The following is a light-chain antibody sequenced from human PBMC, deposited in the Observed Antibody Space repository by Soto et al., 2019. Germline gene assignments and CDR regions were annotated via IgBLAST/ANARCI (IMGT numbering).Light chain of an antibody. Sequence: EIVLTQSPGTLSLSPGERATLSCRASQSVSSSYLAWYQQKPGQAPRLLIYGASSRATGIPDRFSGSGSGTDFTLTISRLEPEDFAVYYCQQYGPPRTFGQGTKLEIK. J-gene: IGKJ2*01. CDR1: QSVSSSY. V-gene: IGKV3-20*01. CDR2: GAS. CDR3: QQYGPPRT.